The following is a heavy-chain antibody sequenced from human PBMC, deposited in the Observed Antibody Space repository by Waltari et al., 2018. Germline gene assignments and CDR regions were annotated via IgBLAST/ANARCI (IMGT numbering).Heavy chain of an antibody. CDR3: ARDSSHLPAAFDN. CDR2: IINDGRTT. Sequence: EVELVQSGGGLVQPGGSLRLSCAASGFTFRRFWMQWVRQVPGKGLVWVSRIINDGRTTDYTDAVKGRFTISRDNAKDTLYLQMNSLRAEDTAVYYCARDSSHLPAAFDNWGQGTLVTVSS. D-gene: IGHD2-2*01. CDR1: GFTFRRFW. J-gene: IGHJ4*02. V-gene: IGHV3-74*01.